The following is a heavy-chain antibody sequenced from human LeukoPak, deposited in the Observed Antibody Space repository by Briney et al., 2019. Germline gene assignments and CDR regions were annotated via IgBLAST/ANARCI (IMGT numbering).Heavy chain of an antibody. J-gene: IGHJ6*02. Sequence: SETLSLTCSVSGGSIGSYHWSWIRQPPGKGLGWIGHVHYTWNTKYNPSLTGRVSISLDRSKNQFSLSLTSVTAADTAVYYCARVASKGGMDVWGQGTTVTVSS. CDR1: GGSIGSYH. V-gene: IGHV4-59*01. CDR2: VHYTWNT. CDR3: ARVASKGGMDV.